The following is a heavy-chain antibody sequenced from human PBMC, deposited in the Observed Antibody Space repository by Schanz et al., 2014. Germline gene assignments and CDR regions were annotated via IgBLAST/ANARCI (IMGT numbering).Heavy chain of an antibody. Sequence: QVQLVQSGAEVKKPGSSVKVSCKASGGTFSSYSISWVRQAPGQGLEWMGRIIPILGIANYAQKFQGRVTNTADKSTSTAYMDRSSLRPEDTAVYYCARSNYYDNSDYYNSVDYWGQGTLVTVSS. CDR3: ARSNYYDNSDYYNSVDY. D-gene: IGHD3-22*01. V-gene: IGHV1-69*02. CDR2: IIPILGIA. J-gene: IGHJ4*02. CDR1: GGTFSSYS.